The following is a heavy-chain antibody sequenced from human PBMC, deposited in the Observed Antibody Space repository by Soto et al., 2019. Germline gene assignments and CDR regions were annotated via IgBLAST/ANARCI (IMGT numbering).Heavy chain of an antibody. V-gene: IGHV4-59*01. CDR3: ARVGDYYGSDTIPFDY. D-gene: IGHD3-10*01. Sequence: ASETLSLTCTVSGGSISSYYWSWTRQPPGKGLEWIGYIYYSGSTNYNPSLKSRVTISVDTSKNQFSLKLSSVTAADTAVYYCARVGDYYGSDTIPFDYWGQGTLVTVSS. CDR1: GGSISSYY. J-gene: IGHJ4*02. CDR2: IYYSGST.